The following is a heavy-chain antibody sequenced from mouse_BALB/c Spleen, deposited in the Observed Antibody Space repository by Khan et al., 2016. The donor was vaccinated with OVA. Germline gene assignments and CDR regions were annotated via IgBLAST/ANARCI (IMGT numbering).Heavy chain of an antibody. CDR2: ISYSGST. CDR3: ARGNYYGYAMDY. V-gene: IGHV3-2*02. J-gene: IGHJ4*01. D-gene: IGHD1-1*01. Sequence: EVQLQESGPGLVKPSQSLSLTCTVTGYSITSNYVWNWLRQFPGNKLEWMGYISYSGSTSYTPSLKSRISITRDTSKNQFFLQLSSVTTEDTATXYCARGNYYGYAMDYWGQGTSVTVSS. CDR1: GYSITSNYV.